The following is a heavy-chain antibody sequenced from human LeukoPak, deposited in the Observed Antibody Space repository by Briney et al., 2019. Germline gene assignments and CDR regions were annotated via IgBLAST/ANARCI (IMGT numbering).Heavy chain of an antibody. Sequence: SETLSLTCTVSGGSISGYYWSWIRQPPGKGLQWIGYIYSSGATNYNPSLNSRVTISVDTSKNQFSLKLSSVTAADTAVYYCARDIDYYYGMDVWGQGTTITVSS. D-gene: IGHD1-26*01. J-gene: IGHJ6*02. V-gene: IGHV4-59*01. CDR2: IYSSGAT. CDR3: ARDIDYYYGMDV. CDR1: GGSISGYY.